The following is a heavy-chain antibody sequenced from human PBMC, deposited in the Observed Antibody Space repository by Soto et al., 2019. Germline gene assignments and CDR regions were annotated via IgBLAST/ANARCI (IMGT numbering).Heavy chain of an antibody. CDR2: IWYDGSNK. J-gene: IGHJ5*02. CDR3: ARDRDTFTSWFSQSWFDP. V-gene: IGHV3-33*01. D-gene: IGHD3-22*01. Sequence: QVQLVESGGGVVQPGRSLRLSCAASGFIFSNYGMHWVRQAPGKGLEWLALIWYDGSNKYYLDSVGGRFTISRDNSNNTLYLQMNSLRAEDTAVYYCARDRDTFTSWFSQSWFDPWGQGTLVTVSS. CDR1: GFIFSNYG.